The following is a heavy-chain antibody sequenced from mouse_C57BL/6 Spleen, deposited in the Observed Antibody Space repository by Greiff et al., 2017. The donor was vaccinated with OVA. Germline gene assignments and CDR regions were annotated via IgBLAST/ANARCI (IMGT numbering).Heavy chain of an antibody. D-gene: IGHD2-1*01. CDR3: ARGIYYGNYGRYWYFDV. V-gene: IGHV1-81*01. CDR1: GYTFTSYG. Sequence: QVQLQQSGAELARPGASVKLSCKASGYTFTSYGLSWVKQRTGQGLEWIGEIYPRSGNTYYNEKFKGKATLTADKSSSTAYMELRSLTSEDSAVYFCARGIYYGNYGRYWYFDVWGTGTTVTVSS. J-gene: IGHJ1*03. CDR2: IYPRSGNT.